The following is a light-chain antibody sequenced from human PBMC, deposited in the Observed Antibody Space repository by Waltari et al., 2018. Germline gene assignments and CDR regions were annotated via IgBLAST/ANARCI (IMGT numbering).Light chain of an antibody. Sequence: EIVMTQSPATLSVSPGERATLSCRASQSVGSSLAWYQQKPGQAPRLLIYRASTRATDIPARFSGSGSGTDFTLTITSLQSEDFALYYCQQYSNWPPGTFGQGTKVDI. CDR3: QQYSNWPPGT. V-gene: IGKV3-15*01. CDR1: QSVGSS. CDR2: RAS. J-gene: IGKJ1*01.